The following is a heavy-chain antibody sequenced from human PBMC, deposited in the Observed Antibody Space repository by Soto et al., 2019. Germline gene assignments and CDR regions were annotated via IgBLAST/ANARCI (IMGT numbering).Heavy chain of an antibody. V-gene: IGHV3-30*18. CDR3: AKPIVGATLSFSVSFDI. Sequence: GGSLRLSCAASGFTFSSYGMHWVRQAPGKGLEWVAVISYDGSNKYYADSVKGRFTISRDNSKNTLYLQMNSLRAEDTAVYYCAKPIVGATLSFSVSFDIWGQGTMVTVSS. CDR1: GFTFSSYG. J-gene: IGHJ3*02. CDR2: ISYDGSNK. D-gene: IGHD1-26*01.